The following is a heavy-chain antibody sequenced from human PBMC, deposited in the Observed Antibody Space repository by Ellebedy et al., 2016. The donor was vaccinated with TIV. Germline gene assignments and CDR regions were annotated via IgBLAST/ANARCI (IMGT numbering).Heavy chain of an antibody. J-gene: IGHJ4*02. Sequence: GGSLRLXXAASGFTFSSYAMSWVRQAPGKGLEWVSAISGSGGSTYYADSVKGRFTISRDNSKNTLYLQMNSLRAEDTAVYYCAKGYSSSWYYSASYFDYWGQGTLVTVSS. V-gene: IGHV3-23*01. D-gene: IGHD6-13*01. CDR2: ISGSGGST. CDR1: GFTFSSYA. CDR3: AKGYSSSWYYSASYFDY.